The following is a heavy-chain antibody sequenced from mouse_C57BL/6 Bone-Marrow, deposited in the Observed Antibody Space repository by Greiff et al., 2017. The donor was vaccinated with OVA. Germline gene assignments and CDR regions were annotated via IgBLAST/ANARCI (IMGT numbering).Heavy chain of an antibody. Sequence: EVKLVESGPGLVKPSQSLSLTCSVTGYSITSGYYWNWIRQFPGNKLEWMGYISYDGSNNYNPSLKNRISITRDTSKNQFFLKLNSVTTEDTATYYCARGIYYDYLFAYWGQGTLVTVSA. CDR3: ARGIYYDYLFAY. V-gene: IGHV3-6*01. J-gene: IGHJ3*01. D-gene: IGHD2-4*01. CDR2: ISYDGSN. CDR1: GYSITSGYY.